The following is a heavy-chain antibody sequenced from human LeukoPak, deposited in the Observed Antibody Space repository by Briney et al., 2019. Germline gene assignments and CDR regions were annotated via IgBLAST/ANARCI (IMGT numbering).Heavy chain of an antibody. CDR1: GYTFTGYY. Sequence: ASVKVSCKASGYTFTGYYMHWVRQAPGQGLEWMGWINPNSGGTNYAQKFQGRVTMTRDTSISTAYMELSRLRSDDTAVYYCAREATVTTGVGYFDYWGQGTLVSVSS. D-gene: IGHD4-17*01. CDR3: AREATVTTGVGYFDY. CDR2: INPNSGGT. V-gene: IGHV1-2*02. J-gene: IGHJ4*02.